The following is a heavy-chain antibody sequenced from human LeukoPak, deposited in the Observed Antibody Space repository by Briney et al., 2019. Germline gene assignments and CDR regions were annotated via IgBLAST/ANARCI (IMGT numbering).Heavy chain of an antibody. CDR2: VSGSGAIA. J-gene: IGHJ4*02. CDR3: AKDRSIGTYYTFDS. CDR1: GFTFSNYA. V-gene: IGHV3-23*01. D-gene: IGHD1-26*01. Sequence: GGSLRLSCAASGFTFSNYAITWVRQAPGKGLEWVSAVSGSGAIAYYTDSVKGRFTISRDNSKNTLYLQMSSLTAKDTAVYYCAKDRSIGTYYTFDSWGQGTLVTVSS.